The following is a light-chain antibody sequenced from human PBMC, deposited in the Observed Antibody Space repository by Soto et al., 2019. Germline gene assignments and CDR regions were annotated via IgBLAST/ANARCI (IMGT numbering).Light chain of an antibody. Sequence: DIQMTQSPSSLSASVGDRVTITCRASQSISSYLNWYQQKPGKAPKLLIYAASSLQSEVPSRFSGSGFWTDFTLTISSLQPEDFATDYCQQSYSTPLTFGGRTKVEIK. V-gene: IGKV1-39*01. CDR3: QQSYSTPLT. CDR1: QSISSY. CDR2: AAS. J-gene: IGKJ4*01.